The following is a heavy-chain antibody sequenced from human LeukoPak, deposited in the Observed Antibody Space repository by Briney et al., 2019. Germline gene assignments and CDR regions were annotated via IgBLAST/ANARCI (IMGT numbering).Heavy chain of an antibody. Sequence: SETLSLTCTVSGGSISSYYWSWIRQPPGKGLEWIGYIYYSGSTNYNPSLKSRVTISVDTSKNQFSLKLSSVTAADTAVYYCARKQQLVRLGFFWFDPWGQGTLVTVSS. D-gene: IGHD6-13*01. CDR2: IYYSGST. CDR1: GGSISSYY. V-gene: IGHV4-59*08. CDR3: ARKQQLVRLGFFWFDP. J-gene: IGHJ5*02.